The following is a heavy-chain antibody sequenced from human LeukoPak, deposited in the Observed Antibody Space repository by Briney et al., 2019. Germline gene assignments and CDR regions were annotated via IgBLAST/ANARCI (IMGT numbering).Heavy chain of an antibody. D-gene: IGHD2-2*03. CDR3: ARVSSLDFDAFDI. J-gene: IGHJ3*02. Sequence: GGSLRLSCAASGFTFSSYGMPWVRQAPGKGLEWVAVIWYDGSNKYYADSVKGRFTISRDNSKNTLYLQMNSLRAEDTAVYYCARVSSLDFDAFDIWGQGTMVTVSS. V-gene: IGHV3-33*01. CDR2: IWYDGSNK. CDR1: GFTFSSYG.